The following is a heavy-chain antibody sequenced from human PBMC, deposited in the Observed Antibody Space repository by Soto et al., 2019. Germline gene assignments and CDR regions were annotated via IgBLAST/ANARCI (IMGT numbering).Heavy chain of an antibody. V-gene: IGHV4-59*08. D-gene: IGHD5-18*01. CDR3: ARHRYTYGVYYFDY. CDR1: GGSISNYY. Sequence: PSETLSLTCIVSGGSISNYYWSWIRQPPGKGLEWIGYIYYSGSTNYNPSLTSRVTISVDTSKNQFSLKLSSVTAADTAVYYCARHRYTYGVYYFDYRGQGTLVTVSS. CDR2: IYYSGST. J-gene: IGHJ4*02.